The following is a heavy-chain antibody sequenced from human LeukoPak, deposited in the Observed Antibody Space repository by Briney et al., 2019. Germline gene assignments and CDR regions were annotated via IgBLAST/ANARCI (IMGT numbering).Heavy chain of an antibody. CDR3: AREPTRRNLRTYRSWDAYDI. CDR2: INPSGGST. Sequence: ASVKVSCKASGYTFTSYYMHWVRQAPGQGLEWMGIINPSGGSTSYAQKFQGRVTMTRDTSTSTVYMELSSLRSEDTAVYYCAREPTRRNLRTYRSWDAYDIWGQGTMVTVSS. CDR1: GYTFTSYY. V-gene: IGHV1-46*01. D-gene: IGHD4-17*01. J-gene: IGHJ3*02.